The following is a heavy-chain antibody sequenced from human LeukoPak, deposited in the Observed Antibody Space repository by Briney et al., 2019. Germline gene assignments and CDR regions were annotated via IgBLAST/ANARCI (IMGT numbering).Heavy chain of an antibody. V-gene: IGHV4-4*02. J-gene: IGHJ4*02. CDR1: GGSISSSNW. CDR3: ARDFYDSSGYYPFDY. D-gene: IGHD3-22*01. Sequence: PSETLSLTCAVSGGSISSSNWWSWVRQPPGKGLEWIGEIYHTGSTNYNPSLKSRVTISVDKSKNQFSLKLSSVTAADTAVYYCARDFYDSSGYYPFDYWGQGTLVTVSS. CDR2: IYHTGST.